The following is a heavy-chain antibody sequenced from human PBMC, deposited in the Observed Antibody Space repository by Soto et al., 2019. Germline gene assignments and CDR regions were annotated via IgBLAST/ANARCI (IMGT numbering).Heavy chain of an antibody. D-gene: IGHD3-10*01. CDR3: ARTNRVSKFWFDP. CDR2: INPNSGGT. J-gene: IGHJ5*02. Sequence: ASVKVSCKASGYTFTGYYMHWVRQAPGQGLEWMGWINPNSGGTNYAQKFQGRVTMTRDTSISTAYMELSRLRSDDTAVYYCARTNRVSKFWFDPWGQGXLVTVYS. CDR1: GYTFTGYY. V-gene: IGHV1-2*02.